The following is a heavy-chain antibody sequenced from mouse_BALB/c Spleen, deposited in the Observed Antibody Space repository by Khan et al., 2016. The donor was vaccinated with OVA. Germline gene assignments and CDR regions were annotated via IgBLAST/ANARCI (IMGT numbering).Heavy chain of an antibody. V-gene: IGHV5-6*01. J-gene: IGHJ1*01. CDR1: GFTFSSYG. CDR3: ARQGLRQDGYFDV. CDR2: ISSGGSYT. D-gene: IGHD2-2*01. Sequence: EVQGVESGGDLVKPGGSLKLSCAASGFTFSSYGLSWVRQTPDKRLEWVAAISSGGSYTYYPDSVKGRFTMSRDNAKNTLYLQMSSLKSEDTSIYYGARQGLRQDGYFDVWGAGTTVTVSS.